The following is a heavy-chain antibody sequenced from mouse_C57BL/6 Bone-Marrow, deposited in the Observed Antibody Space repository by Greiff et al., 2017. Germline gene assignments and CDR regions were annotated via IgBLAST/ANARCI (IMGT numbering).Heavy chain of an antibody. CDR1: GYTFTEYT. CDR3: ARHEDYSNYCDY. D-gene: IGHD2-5*01. J-gene: IGHJ2*01. Sequence: VKLVESGAELVKPGASVKLSCKASGYTFTEYTIHWVKQRSGQGLEWIGWFYPGSGSIKYNEKFKDKATLTADKSSSTVYMELSRLTSEDSAVYFCARHEDYSNYCDYWGQGTTLTVSS. V-gene: IGHV1-62-2*01. CDR2: FYPGSGSI.